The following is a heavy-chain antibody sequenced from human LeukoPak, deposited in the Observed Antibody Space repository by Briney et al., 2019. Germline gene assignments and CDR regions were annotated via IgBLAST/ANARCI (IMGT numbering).Heavy chain of an antibody. D-gene: IGHD1-26*01. CDR1: GGSISSSSYY. CDR2: IYYSGST. V-gene: IGHV4-39*01. Sequence: SETLSLTCTVSGGSISSSSYYWGWIRQPPGKGLEWIRSIYYSGSTYYNPSLKSRVTISVDTSKNQFSLKLSSVTAADTAVYYCARLGSGSYFDYWGQGTLVTVSS. CDR3: ARLGSGSYFDY. J-gene: IGHJ4*02.